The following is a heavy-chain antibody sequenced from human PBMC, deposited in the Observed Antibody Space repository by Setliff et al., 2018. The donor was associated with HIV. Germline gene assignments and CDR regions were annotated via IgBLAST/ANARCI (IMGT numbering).Heavy chain of an antibody. V-gene: IGHV4-39*01. CDR1: GDSISRSRYY. J-gene: IGHJ4*02. Sequence: PSETLSLTCVVSGDSISRSRYYWGWIRQPPGKGLEWIGSFYYSGSTSYNPSLKSRVTISGDTSKNQVSLGLSSVTAADTAVYYCATYHYYDSSAYFIDLYYLDYWGQGTLVTVSS. CDR2: FYYSGST. CDR3: ATYHYYDSSAYFIDLYYLDY. D-gene: IGHD3-22*01.